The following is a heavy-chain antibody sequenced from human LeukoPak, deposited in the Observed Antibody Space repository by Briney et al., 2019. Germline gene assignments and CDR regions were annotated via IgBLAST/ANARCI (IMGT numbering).Heavy chain of an antibody. D-gene: IGHD3-10*01. CDR1: GGSISSYY. CDR2: IYYSASP. Sequence: SETLSLTCTVSGGSISSYYWSWMRQPPGKGLEWIAYIYYSASPNYNPSLKSRVTISVDTSKNHLSLKLRSVTAADTAVYYCAREDPLVRGVYDYWGQGTLVTVSS. V-gene: IGHV4-59*01. J-gene: IGHJ4*02. CDR3: AREDPLVRGVYDY.